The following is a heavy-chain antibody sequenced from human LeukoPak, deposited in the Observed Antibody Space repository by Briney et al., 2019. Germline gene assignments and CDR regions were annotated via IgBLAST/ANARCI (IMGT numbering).Heavy chain of an antibody. CDR2: INSDGSST. CDR1: GFTFSSYW. J-gene: IGHJ3*01. V-gene: IGHV3-74*01. D-gene: IGHD2-2*02. Sequence: GGSLRLSCAASGFTFSSYWMHWVRQAPGKGLVWVSRINSDGSSTSYADSVKGRFTISRDNAKNTLYLQMNSLRAEDTAVYYCARACRSTTCYTPNALDVWGQGTMVTVSS. CDR3: ARACRSTTCYTPNALDV.